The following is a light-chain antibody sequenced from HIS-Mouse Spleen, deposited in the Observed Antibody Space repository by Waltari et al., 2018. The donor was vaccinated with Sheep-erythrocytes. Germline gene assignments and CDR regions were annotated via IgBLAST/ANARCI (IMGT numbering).Light chain of an antibody. V-gene: IGKV1-39*01. CDR2: AAS. J-gene: IGKJ2*01. Sequence: DIQMTQSPSSLSASVGDRVTITCRASQSISSYLNWYQQNPGKAPKLLIYAASSLRSGVPSRFSGSGSGTDFTLTISSLQPEDFATYYCQQSYSTPYTVGQGTKLEIK. CDR1: QSISSY. CDR3: QQSYSTPYT.